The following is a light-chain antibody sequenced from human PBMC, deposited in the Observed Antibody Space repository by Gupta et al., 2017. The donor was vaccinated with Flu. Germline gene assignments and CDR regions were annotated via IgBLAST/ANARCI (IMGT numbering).Light chain of an antibody. CDR2: GAS. Sequence: EIVMTQSPATLSVSPGEGATLSCRASQSVLTNLAWYQQKPGQAPRLLISGASARDSDFPRRISGSGSGTEFTLTISSLQSEDFAVYYCQQYNNWPLTFGGGTKVEIK. J-gene: IGKJ4*01. CDR3: QQYNNWPLT. V-gene: IGKV3D-15*01. CDR1: QSVLTN.